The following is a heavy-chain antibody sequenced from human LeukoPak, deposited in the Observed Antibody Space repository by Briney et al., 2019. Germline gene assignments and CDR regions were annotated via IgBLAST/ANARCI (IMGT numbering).Heavy chain of an antibody. CDR2: ISDYNGNT. D-gene: IGHD6-19*01. J-gene: IGHJ4*02. CDR1: GYTFTTYG. V-gene: IGHV1-18*01. Sequence: GASVKVSSKASGYTFTTYGISWVRQALGPGLEWMGWISDYNGNTNSAQKPQGRVTMTTDTSTSTAYMELRSLRSDATAVYYCARWQWLGHPVDYWGQGTLVTVSS. CDR3: ARWQWLGHPVDY.